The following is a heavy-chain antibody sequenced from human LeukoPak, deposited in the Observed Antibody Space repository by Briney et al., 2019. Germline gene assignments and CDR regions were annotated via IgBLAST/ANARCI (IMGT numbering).Heavy chain of an antibody. CDR1: GYTFTGYY. CDR2: INPNSGGT. Sequence: GASVKVSCKASGYTFTGYYMHWVRQAPGQGLEWMGWINPNSGGTNYAQKFQGRVTMTRDTSISTAYTELSRLRSHDTAVYYCARALQVRAEPFDPWGQGTLVTVSS. J-gene: IGHJ5*02. V-gene: IGHV1-2*02. CDR3: ARALQVRAEPFDP. D-gene: IGHD1-14*01.